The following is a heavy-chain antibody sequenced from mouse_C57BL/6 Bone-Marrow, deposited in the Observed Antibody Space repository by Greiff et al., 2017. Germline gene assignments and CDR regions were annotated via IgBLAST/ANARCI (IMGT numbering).Heavy chain of an antibody. CDR2: IDPSDSYT. J-gene: IGHJ3*01. D-gene: IGHD1-1*01. CDR3: LYAWFAY. CDR1: GYTFTSYW. Sequence: QVQLQQPGAELVRPGTSVKLSCKASGYTFTSYWMHWVKQRPGQGLEWIGVIDPSDSYTNYNQKFKGKATLTVDTSSSTAYMQLSSLTSEDSAVYYCLYAWFAYWVQGTLVTVSA. V-gene: IGHV1-59*01.